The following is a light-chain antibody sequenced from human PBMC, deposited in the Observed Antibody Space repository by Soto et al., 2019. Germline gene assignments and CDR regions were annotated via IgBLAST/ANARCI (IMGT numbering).Light chain of an antibody. J-gene: IGLJ2*01. CDR2: DVS. CDR3: SSYTSSSTLVV. CDR1: SSDVGGYNY. Sequence: QSALTQPASVSGSPGQSITISCTGTSSDVGGYNYVSWYQQHPGKVPKLMIYDVSNRPSGVSNRFSGSKSGNTASLTISGLQAEDEADYYCSSYTSSSTLVVLGGGTKLTVL. V-gene: IGLV2-14*01.